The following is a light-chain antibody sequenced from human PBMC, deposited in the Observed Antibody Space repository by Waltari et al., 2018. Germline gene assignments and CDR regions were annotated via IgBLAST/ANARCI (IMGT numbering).Light chain of an antibody. CDR2: GAS. Sequence: EIVLTQSPGTLSLSPVERPTIACRASQSVSSQYLAWYQQKPGQAPRLLIYGASSRATGIPDRFSGSGSGTDFTLTISRLEPEDFAVYYCQQYGSSPLTFGGGTKVEIK. V-gene: IGKV3-20*01. CDR1: QSVSSQY. J-gene: IGKJ4*01. CDR3: QQYGSSPLT.